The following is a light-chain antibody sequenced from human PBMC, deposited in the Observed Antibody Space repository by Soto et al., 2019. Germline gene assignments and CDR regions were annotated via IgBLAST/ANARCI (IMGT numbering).Light chain of an antibody. CDR1: QAVSSIL. V-gene: IGKV3-20*01. CDR2: GAS. J-gene: IGKJ4*01. Sequence: EVVLTQSRGTLSLSPGERATLSCRASQAVSSILLAWYQQKPGQAPRLLIYGASSRATGIPDRFSGSGSGTDFTLTVSRLEPEDFAVYYCQQHGTSPIFGGGTKVEIK. CDR3: QQHGTSPI.